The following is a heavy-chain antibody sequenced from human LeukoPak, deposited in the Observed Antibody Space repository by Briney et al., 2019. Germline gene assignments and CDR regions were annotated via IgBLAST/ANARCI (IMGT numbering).Heavy chain of an antibody. CDR3: ARGYCSSTSCYADSWYFDL. V-gene: IGHV4-34*01. J-gene: IGHJ2*01. Sequence: SETLSLTCAVYGGSFSGYYWSWIRKPPGKGLEWIGEINHSGSTNYNPSLKSRVTISVDTSENQFSLKLSSVTAADTAVYYCARGYCSSTSCYADSWYFDLWGRGTLVTDTS. CDR1: GGSFSGYY. D-gene: IGHD2-2*01. CDR2: INHSGST.